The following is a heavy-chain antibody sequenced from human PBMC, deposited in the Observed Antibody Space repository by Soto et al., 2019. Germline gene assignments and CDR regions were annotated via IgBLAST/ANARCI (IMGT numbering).Heavy chain of an antibody. J-gene: IGHJ4*02. CDR1: GFTFSSYA. CDR2: ISRDGGTK. CDR3: TGEVASGY. V-gene: IGHV3-30*03. D-gene: IGHD2-8*02. Sequence: GGSLRLSCAASGFTFSSYAMGWVRQAPGKGLEWVAVISRDGGTKFYADSVKGRFTISRDNSRNTLFLEMNSLRGDDMAVYYCTGEVASGYWGQGTLVTVSS.